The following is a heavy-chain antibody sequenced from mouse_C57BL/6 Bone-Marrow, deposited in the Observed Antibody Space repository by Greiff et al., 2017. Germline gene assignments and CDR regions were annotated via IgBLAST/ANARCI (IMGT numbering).Heavy chain of an antibody. CDR2: INPGSGGT. J-gene: IGHJ4*01. V-gene: IGHV1-54*01. CDR3: ARRGLRNYYGRSFPYYYAMDY. D-gene: IGHD1-1*01. CDR1: GYAFTNYL. Sequence: QVQLKQSGAELVRPGTSVKVSCKASGYAFTNYLIEWVKQRPGQGLEWIGVINPGSGGTNYNEKIKGKGTLTADKSSSTAYMQRRSLTSEDSAVYFCARRGLRNYYGRSFPYYYAMDYWGQGTSVTVSS.